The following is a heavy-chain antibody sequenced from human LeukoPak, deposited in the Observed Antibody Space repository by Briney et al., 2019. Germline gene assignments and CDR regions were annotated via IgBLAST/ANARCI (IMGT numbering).Heavy chain of an antibody. Sequence: ASETVSFTVSVYTVNELSMHWVRQAPGKGLEWVGGLDPQDGETISAQKLQGRVTMTEGTSTDTAYMELSSLRSGDTAVYYCTAGMGAHAFDIWGQGTMVTVSS. J-gene: IGHJ3*02. V-gene: IGHV1-24*01. D-gene: IGHD1-26*01. CDR2: LDPQDGET. CDR1: VYTVNELS. CDR3: TAGMGAHAFDI.